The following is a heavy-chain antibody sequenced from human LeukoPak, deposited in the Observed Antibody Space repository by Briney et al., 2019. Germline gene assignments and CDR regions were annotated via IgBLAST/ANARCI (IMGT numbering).Heavy chain of an antibody. V-gene: IGHV3-23*01. CDR1: GFSFGDFG. Sequence: PGGPLRLSCAAFGFSFGDFGMSWVRQAPGKGLEWVSAIGGRGGSTYYADFLEGRFTIARDNSKDMVYLQMNSLKVEDTAIYYCGKEGGAWGQGTKVTVSS. J-gene: IGHJ5*02. CDR3: GKEGGA. CDR2: IGGRGGST. D-gene: IGHD3-16*01.